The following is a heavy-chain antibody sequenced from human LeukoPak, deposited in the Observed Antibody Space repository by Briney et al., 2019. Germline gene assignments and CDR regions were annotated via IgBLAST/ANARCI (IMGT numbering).Heavy chain of an antibody. V-gene: IGHV4-34*01. Sequence: SENLSLTCAVYGGSFSGYYWSWIRQPPGKGLDWIGEINHSGSTNYNPSLKSRVTISVDTSKNQFSLKLSSVTAADTAVYYCASSARGGGVSGYSSGWSDYWGREPWSPSPQ. CDR2: INHSGST. CDR1: GGSFSGYY. J-gene: IGHJ4*02. D-gene: IGHD6-19*01. CDR3: ASSARGGGVSGYSSGWSDY.